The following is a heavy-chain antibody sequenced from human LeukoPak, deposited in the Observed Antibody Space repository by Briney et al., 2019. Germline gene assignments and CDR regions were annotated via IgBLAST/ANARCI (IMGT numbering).Heavy chain of an antibody. CDR3: ARGGYYGLGNDFRFDP. CDR2: ISTYSRTI. CDR1: GFTFSTYS. J-gene: IGHJ5*02. Sequence: GGSLRLSCAASGFTFSTYSMNWVRQAPGKGLEWVSYISTYSRTIYYADSVKGRFTISRDNAKNSLYLQINSVRAEDTAVYYCARGGYYGLGNDFRFDPWGQGTLVTVSS. V-gene: IGHV3-48*01. D-gene: IGHD3-10*01.